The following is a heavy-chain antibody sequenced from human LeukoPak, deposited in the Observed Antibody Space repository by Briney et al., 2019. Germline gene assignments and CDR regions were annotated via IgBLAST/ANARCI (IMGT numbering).Heavy chain of an antibody. D-gene: IGHD5-18*01. CDR2: MNFNSGNT. CDR1: GYTFPNYD. J-gene: IGHJ3*02. Sequence: ASVKVSCKASGYTFPNYDINWVRQATGQGLEWMGWMNFNSGNTGYAQKFQGRVTMTSNTAISTVYMELSNLKSEDTAIYYCAKVGLGNTAIHIWGQGTSVTVSS. V-gene: IGHV1-8*01. CDR3: AKVGLGNTAIHI.